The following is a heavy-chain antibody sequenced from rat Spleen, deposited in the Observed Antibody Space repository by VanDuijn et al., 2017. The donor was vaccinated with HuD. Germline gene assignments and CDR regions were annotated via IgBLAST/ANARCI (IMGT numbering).Heavy chain of an antibody. CDR2: ISYSGST. CDR3: ARIYYMDFDY. J-gene: IGHJ2*01. Sequence: DVQLQESGPDLVKPSQSLSLTCSVTDYSITSNYWDWIRKFPGNKMEWIGHISYSGSTSYNPSLKSRISITRDTSRNQFFLQLNSVTTEDTATYYCARIYYMDFDYWGQGVMVTVSS. CDR1: DYSITSNY. V-gene: IGHV3-1*01. D-gene: IGHD1-1*01.